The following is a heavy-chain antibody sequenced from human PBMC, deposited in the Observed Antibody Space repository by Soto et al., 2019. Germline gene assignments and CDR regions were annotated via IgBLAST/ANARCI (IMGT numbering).Heavy chain of an antibody. D-gene: IGHD2-8*02. Sequence: SETLSLTCAVYGGSFSGYYWSWIRQPPGKGLEWIGEINHSGSTNYNPSLKSRVTISVDTSKNQFSLKLSSVTAADTAVYYCARSYLFLYCYYYCGMVFWGQGTTVTVSS. CDR3: ARSYLFLYCYYYCGMVF. J-gene: IGHJ6*02. CDR1: GGSFSGYY. CDR2: INHSGST. V-gene: IGHV4-34*01.